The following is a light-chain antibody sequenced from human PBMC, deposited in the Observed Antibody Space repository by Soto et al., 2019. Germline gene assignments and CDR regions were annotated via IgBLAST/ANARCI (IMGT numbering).Light chain of an antibody. Sequence: DIHITRAPSTLSLSVGYRVTITFLASQTISSWLSWYQQKPVKAPQPLIYKASTLKSGVPSRFRGSGSGTEFPIPISSLQPDDFATYYCEHYNSYSEAFGQGTQVDIK. CDR1: QTISSW. V-gene: IGKV1-5*03. CDR3: EHYNSYSEA. CDR2: KAS. J-gene: IGKJ1*01.